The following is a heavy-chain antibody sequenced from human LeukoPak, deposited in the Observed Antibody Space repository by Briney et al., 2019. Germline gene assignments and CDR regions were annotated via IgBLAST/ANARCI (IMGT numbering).Heavy chain of an antibody. CDR3: ARAGYSSSWYRGNNYYYMDV. J-gene: IGHJ6*03. D-gene: IGHD6-13*01. CDR2: IYRSGST. V-gene: IGHV4-38-2*02. CDR1: GYSISSGSY. Sequence: PSETLSLTCTVSGYSISSGSYWGWIRQPPGKGLEWIGSIYRSGSTYYKPSLKSRVTISVDTSKNQFSLKLSSVTAAGTAVYYCARAGYSSSWYRGNNYYYMDVWGKGTTVTVSS.